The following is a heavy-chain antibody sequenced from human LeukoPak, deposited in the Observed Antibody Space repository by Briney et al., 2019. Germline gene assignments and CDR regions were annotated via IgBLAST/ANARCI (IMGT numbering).Heavy chain of an antibody. Sequence: GGSLRLSCAASGFTFSSYWMGWVRQAPGKGLEWVANIKQDGTETYYDDSVKGRFTISRDNAKKSLYLQMDSLRAEDTAVYYCAKELPTGTDYFDYWGQGTLVIVSS. CDR3: AKELPTGTDYFDY. J-gene: IGHJ4*02. CDR2: IKQDGTET. CDR1: GFTFSSYW. V-gene: IGHV3-7*01. D-gene: IGHD3-10*01.